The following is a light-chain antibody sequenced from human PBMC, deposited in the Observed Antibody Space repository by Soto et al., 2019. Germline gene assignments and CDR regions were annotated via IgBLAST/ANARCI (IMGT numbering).Light chain of an antibody. CDR2: SST. J-gene: IGLJ3*02. CDR1: SSNIGTNA. CDR3: AAWIGNLYV. Sequence: QAVVTQPPSVSGTPGQTVTISCSGSSSNIGTNAVDWYQQLPGMAPKLLIYSSTQRPLGVPVRFSGTSASLAISGLQSDDEGDYYCAAWIGNLYVFGSGTNLTVL. V-gene: IGLV1-44*01.